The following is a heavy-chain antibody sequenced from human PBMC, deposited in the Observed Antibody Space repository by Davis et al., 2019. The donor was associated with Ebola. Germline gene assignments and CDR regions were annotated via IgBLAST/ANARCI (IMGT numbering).Heavy chain of an antibody. J-gene: IGHJ4*02. V-gene: IGHV1-46*03. CDR3: ARSLGYSYGVDY. CDR1: GYTFTSYG. D-gene: IGHD5-18*01. CDR2: INPSGGST. Sequence: AASVKVSCKASGYTFTSYGISWVRQAPGQGLEWMGIINPSGGSTSYAQKFQGRVTMTRDTSTSTVYMELSSLRSEDTAVYYCARSLGYSYGVDYWGQGTLVTVSS.